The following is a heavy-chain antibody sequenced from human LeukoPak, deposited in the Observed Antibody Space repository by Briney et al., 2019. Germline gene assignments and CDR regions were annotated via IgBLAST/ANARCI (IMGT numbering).Heavy chain of an antibody. CDR1: GFTFSRNG. CDR2: ISSSSSYI. V-gene: IGHV3-21*01. Sequence: GGTLRLSCAASGFTFSRNGMTWVRQAPGKGLEWVSSISSSSSYIYYADSVKGRFTISRDNAKNSLYLQMNSLRAEDTAVYYCASRGGTRLYYYYMDVWGKGTTVTVSS. CDR3: ASRGGTRLYYYYMDV. D-gene: IGHD2-15*01. J-gene: IGHJ6*03.